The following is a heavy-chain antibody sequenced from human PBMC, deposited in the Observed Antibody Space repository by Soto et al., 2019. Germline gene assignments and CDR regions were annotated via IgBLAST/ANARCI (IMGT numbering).Heavy chain of an antibody. CDR3: ATYPGIAVGAPGRENAAFDI. CDR1: GYTFTSYE. V-gene: IGHV1-8*01. Sequence: ASVKVSCKASGYTFTSYEINWVRQATGQGLEWMGWMNPNSGNTGYAQKFQGRVTMTRNTSISTAYMELSSLRSEDTAVYYCATYPGIAVGAPGRENAAFDIWGEGVMVTV. D-gene: IGHD2-15*01. CDR2: MNPNSGNT. J-gene: IGHJ3*02.